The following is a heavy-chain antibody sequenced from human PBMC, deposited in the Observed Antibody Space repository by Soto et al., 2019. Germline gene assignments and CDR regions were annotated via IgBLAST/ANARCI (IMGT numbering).Heavy chain of an antibody. V-gene: IGHV4-39*07. J-gene: IGHJ6*02. Sequence: SETLSLTCTVSGGSISSSSYYWGWIRQPPGKGLEWIGSIYYSGSTYYNPSLKSRVTISVDTSKNQFSLKLSSVTAADTAVYYCARRSGSYYEYYGMDVWGQGTTVTVSS. CDR2: IYYSGST. D-gene: IGHD1-26*01. CDR1: GGSISSSSYY. CDR3: ARRSGSYYEYYGMDV.